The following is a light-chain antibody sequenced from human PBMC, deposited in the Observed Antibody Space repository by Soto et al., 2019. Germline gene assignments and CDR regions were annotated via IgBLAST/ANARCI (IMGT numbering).Light chain of an antibody. Sequence: EIVLTQSPATLSLSPGERATLSCRASQSVGSSLQWYQQKPGQATRLVIYEASNRPTAIPARFSGSGSGTDFTLTISSLEPEDFAVYYCQQWSNWPRTFGQGTKVEIK. CDR3: QQWSNWPRT. J-gene: IGKJ1*01. CDR1: QSVGSS. V-gene: IGKV3-11*01. CDR2: EAS.